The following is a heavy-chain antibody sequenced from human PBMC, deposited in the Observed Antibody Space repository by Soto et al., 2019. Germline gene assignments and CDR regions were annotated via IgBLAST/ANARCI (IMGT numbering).Heavy chain of an antibody. D-gene: IGHD5-12*01. CDR3: ARDIKHYDWLDY. Sequence: EVDLVESGGGLVQPGGSLRLSCAVSGFSFISYSMNWVRQAPGKGLEWVAYISRNSTTTYYADSVKGRLTISRDNAKNSLFLQMNSLRAEDTAVYYCARDIKHYDWLDYWGQGTLLTVSS. V-gene: IGHV3-48*01. J-gene: IGHJ4*02. CDR2: ISRNSTTT. CDR1: GFSFISYS.